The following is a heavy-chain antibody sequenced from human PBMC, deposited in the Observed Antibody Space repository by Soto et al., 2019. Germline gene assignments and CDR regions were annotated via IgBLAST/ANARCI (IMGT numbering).Heavy chain of an antibody. Sequence: ASVKVSCKASGYTFTSYGISWVRQAPGQGLEWMGWISAYNGNTNYAQKLQGRVTMTTDTSTSTAYMELRSLRSDDTAVYYCERVDSGWYPNWFDPWGQGTMVAVSS. CDR1: GYTFTSYG. CDR3: ERVDSGWYPNWFDP. CDR2: ISAYNGNT. D-gene: IGHD6-19*01. J-gene: IGHJ5*02. V-gene: IGHV1-18*01.